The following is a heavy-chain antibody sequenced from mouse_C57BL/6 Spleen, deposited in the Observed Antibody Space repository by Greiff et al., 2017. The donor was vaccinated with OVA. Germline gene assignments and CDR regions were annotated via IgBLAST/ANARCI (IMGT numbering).Heavy chain of an antibody. V-gene: IGHV5-9*01. D-gene: IGHD3-2*02. CDR1: GFTFSSYT. CDR2: ISGGGGNT. CDR3: ARHWDSSGYLDY. J-gene: IGHJ2*01. Sequence: EVMLVESGGGLVKPGGSLKLSCAASGFTFSSYTMSWVRQTPEKRLEWVATISGGGGNTYYPDSVKGRFTISRDNAKNTLYLQMSSLRSEDTALYYCARHWDSSGYLDYWGQGTTLTVSS.